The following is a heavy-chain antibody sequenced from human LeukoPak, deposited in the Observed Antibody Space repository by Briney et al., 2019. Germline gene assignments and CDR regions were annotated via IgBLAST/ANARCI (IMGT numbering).Heavy chain of an antibody. CDR1: GGTFSSYA. J-gene: IGHJ3*02. D-gene: IGHD2-8*01. V-gene: IGHV1-69*05. CDR3: ERMVAPPNDAFDI. CDR2: IIPIFGTA. Sequence: SVKVSCKASGGTFSSYAISWVRQAPGQGLEWMGGIIPIFGTANYAQKFQGRVTITTDESTSTAYMELSSLRSEDTAVYYCERMVAPPNDAFDIWGQGTMVTVSS.